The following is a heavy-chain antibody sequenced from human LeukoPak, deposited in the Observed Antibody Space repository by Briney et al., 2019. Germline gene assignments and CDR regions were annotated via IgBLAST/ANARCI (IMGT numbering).Heavy chain of an antibody. J-gene: IGHJ6*03. CDR3: ARALNYYGSGSRSLYYYYMDV. V-gene: IGHV4-38-2*02. CDR2: IYHSGST. Sequence: RSSETLSLTCTVSGYSISSGYYWGWIRQPPGKGLEWIGSIYHSGSTYYNPSLKSRVTISVDTSKNHFSLKLSSVTAADTAVYYCARALNYYGSGSRSLYYYYMDVWGKGTTVTISS. CDR1: GYSISSGYY. D-gene: IGHD3-10*01.